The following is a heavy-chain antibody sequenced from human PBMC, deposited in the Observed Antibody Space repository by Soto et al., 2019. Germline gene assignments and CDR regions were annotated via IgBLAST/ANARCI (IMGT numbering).Heavy chain of an antibody. J-gene: IGHJ4*02. Sequence: QVRLVQSGAEVKKPGASVKVSCKASGYIFTNYYIHWVRQAPGQGLEWMAIINPNGGSTNCAQEFQGRITLTRDTSTSTVYMDLSSLTSEDTAVYSCARGLYSGDKGGQGTLVTVSS. CDR1: GYIFTNYY. D-gene: IGHD2-21*01. V-gene: IGHV1-46*01. CDR2: INPNGGST. CDR3: ARGLYSGDK.